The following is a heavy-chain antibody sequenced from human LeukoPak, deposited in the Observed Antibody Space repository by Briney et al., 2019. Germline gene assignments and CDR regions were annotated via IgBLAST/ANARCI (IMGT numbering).Heavy chain of an antibody. CDR1: GLTLTSYA. V-gene: IGHV3-30-3*01. CDR3: ARVCIGYSYCFDY. Sequence: GGALRLSCAASGLTLTSYAMHGVRQAPGKGLEWVAVVSLDGSIKCYADSVKGRFTISRDHSETTLYLQMYSPGAEDTGVYYCARVCIGYSYCFDYWGQGTLVCVSS. J-gene: IGHJ4*02. CDR2: VSLDGSIK. D-gene: IGHD3-22*01.